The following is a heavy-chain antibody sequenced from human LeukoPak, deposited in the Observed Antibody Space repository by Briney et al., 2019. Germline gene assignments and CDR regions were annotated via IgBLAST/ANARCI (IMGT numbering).Heavy chain of an antibody. CDR2: ISGSGVST. V-gene: IGHV3-23*01. J-gene: IGHJ4*02. D-gene: IGHD1-26*01. Sequence: VGSPRLSSAASGFTFSSFAMSWVPQAPGKGLEWGSPISGSGVSTYYADSVKGRFTISRDNSKNTLYLQMNSLRAEDTAVYYCAKDSRWALRPVNYWGQGTLVTVSS. CDR3: AKDSRWALRPVNY. CDR1: GFTFSSFA.